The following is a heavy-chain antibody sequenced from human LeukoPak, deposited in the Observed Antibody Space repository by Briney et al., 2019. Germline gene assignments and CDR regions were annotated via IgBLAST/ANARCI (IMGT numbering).Heavy chain of an antibody. J-gene: IGHJ4*02. CDR1: GDSIGHYY. V-gene: IGHV4-59*01. D-gene: IGHD3-16*01. CDR3: ARVSYTPPNYFDS. Sequence: SETLSLTCIVSGDSIGHYYWSWIRQPPGKGLEWIGYIIYSGTTDYSPSLRTRVSMSIDTSKNQFSLKLTSVTAADTAVYFCARVSYTPPNYFDSWGQGIQVTVSS. CDR2: IIYSGTT.